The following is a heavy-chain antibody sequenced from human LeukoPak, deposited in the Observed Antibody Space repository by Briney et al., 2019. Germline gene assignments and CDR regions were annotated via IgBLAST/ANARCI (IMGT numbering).Heavy chain of an antibody. CDR3: EGVNNGFDY. D-gene: IGHD1/OR15-1a*01. Sequence: GGSLRLSCAASGFTFSNFWIHWVRQAPGERLVWVSRVDTTGNNTIYADSVKGRFTVSRDNAKHTVYLQMNSLRAEDTAVYYGEGVNNGFDYWGKGPLVTVSS. V-gene: IGHV3-74*01. CDR1: GFTFSNFW. CDR2: VDTTGNNT. J-gene: IGHJ4*02.